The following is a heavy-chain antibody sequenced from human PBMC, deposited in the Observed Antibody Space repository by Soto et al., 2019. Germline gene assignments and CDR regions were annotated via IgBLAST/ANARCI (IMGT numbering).Heavy chain of an antibody. CDR3: AREIARPSYYIYNSAMDV. D-gene: IGHD3-10*01. V-gene: IGHV3-11*01. CDR2: ISRSGNTI. Sequence: GGSLRLSCAASGFSFRDYYMNWVRQAPGKGLEWIAFISRSGNTIHYADSVKGRFAVSRDDAQMSLYLQMNTLRVGDTARYYCAREIARPSYYIYNSAMDVRGPGTTVTVSS. J-gene: IGHJ6*02. CDR1: GFSFRDYY.